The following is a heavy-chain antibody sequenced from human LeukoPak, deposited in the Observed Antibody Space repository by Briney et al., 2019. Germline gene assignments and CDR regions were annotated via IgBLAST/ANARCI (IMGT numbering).Heavy chain of an antibody. CDR1: GFTFSNVW. V-gene: IGHV3-15*01. J-gene: IGHJ1*01. D-gene: IGHD2-21*01. Sequence: GGSLRLSCAASGFTFSNVWMSWVRQVLGKGLEWVGRIRRKTDGETTDHAAPVKGRFTISRDDSKNTLYLQMNSLKTQDTPVHYCVTDFVIKGYFHHWPQGHLVPVPS. CDR3: VTDFVIKGYFHH. CDR2: IRRKTDGETT.